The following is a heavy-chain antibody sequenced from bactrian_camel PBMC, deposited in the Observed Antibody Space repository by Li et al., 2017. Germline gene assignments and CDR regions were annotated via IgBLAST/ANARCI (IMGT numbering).Heavy chain of an antibody. CDR3: AARGPYCYTKLSVRDFTY. V-gene: IGHV3S40*01. D-gene: IGHD2*01. CDR1: GYSVSKGY. CDR2: IWTGGGSP. J-gene: IGHJ6*01. Sequence: VQLVESGGGSVQVGGSLTLSCEASGYSVSKGYMAWFRQAPGKEREGVATIWTGGGSPYYADSVKGRFTISQDNAKNTVYLQMNSLKPEDTAMYYCAARGPYCYTKLSVRDFTYWGQGTQV.